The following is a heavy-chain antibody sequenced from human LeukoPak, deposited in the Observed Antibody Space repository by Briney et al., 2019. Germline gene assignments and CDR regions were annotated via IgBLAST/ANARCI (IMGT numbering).Heavy chain of an antibody. D-gene: IGHD4-17*01. J-gene: IGHJ4*02. CDR2: ISSSSSYI. CDR3: ARDGGMTTVTNFDY. V-gene: IGHV3-21*01. Sequence: GGSLRLSCAASGFTFSSYSMNWVRQAPGKGLEWVSSISSSSSYIYYADSVKGRFTISRDNAKNSLYLQMNSLRAEDTAVYYCARDGGMTTVTNFDYWGQRTLVTVSS. CDR1: GFTFSSYS.